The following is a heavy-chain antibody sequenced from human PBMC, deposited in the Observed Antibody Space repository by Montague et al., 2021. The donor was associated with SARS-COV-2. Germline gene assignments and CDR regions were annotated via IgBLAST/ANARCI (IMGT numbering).Heavy chain of an antibody. CDR2: IYHSGST. V-gene: IGHV4-34*01. Sequence: SQSLSLTCAVYGGSFSAHYLSWIRQPPGKGLEWIGEIYHSGSTNYNPSLKSRVTISVDTSKNQFSLKLRSVTAADTAVYYCARGRSLLWWCPSRFDIWGQGTMVTVSS. CDR1: GGSFSAHY. D-gene: IGHD2-21*01. J-gene: IGHJ3*02. CDR3: ARGRSLLWWCPSRFDI.